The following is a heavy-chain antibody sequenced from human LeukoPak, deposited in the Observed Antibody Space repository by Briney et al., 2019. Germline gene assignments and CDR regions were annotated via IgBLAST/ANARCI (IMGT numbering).Heavy chain of an antibody. CDR2: IIPILGIA. CDR1: GGTFSSYA. V-gene: IGHV1-69*04. D-gene: IGHD5-12*01. Sequence: GASVKVSCKASGGTFSSYAISWVRQAPGQGLEWMGRIIPILGIANYAQKFQGRATITADKSTSTAYMELSSLRSEDTAVYYCARGSVESGYGLDYWGQGTLVTVSS. CDR3: ARGSVESGYGLDY. J-gene: IGHJ4*02.